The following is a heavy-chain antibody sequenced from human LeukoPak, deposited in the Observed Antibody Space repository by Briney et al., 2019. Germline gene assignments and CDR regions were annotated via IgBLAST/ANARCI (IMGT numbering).Heavy chain of an antibody. D-gene: IGHD1-26*01. J-gene: IGHJ4*02. CDR2: IIGSGGST. V-gene: IGHV3-23*01. CDR1: GFTFSSYA. CDR3: AKTPWGDPAGAGSGVYFDY. Sequence: PGGSLRLSCAASGFTFSSYAMSWVRQAPGKGLEWVSAIIGSGGSTYYADSVKGRFTISRDNSKNTLYLQMNSLRAEDTAVYYCAKTPWGDPAGAGSGVYFDYWGQGTLVTVSS.